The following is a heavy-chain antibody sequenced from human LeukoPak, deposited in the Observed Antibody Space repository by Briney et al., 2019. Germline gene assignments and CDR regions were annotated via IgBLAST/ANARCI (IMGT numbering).Heavy chain of an antibody. V-gene: IGHV1-18*01. J-gene: IGHJ3*02. Sequence: ASVKVSCKASGGTFSSYAISWVRQAPGQGLEWMGWISAYNGNTNYAQKLQGRVTMTTDTSTSTAYMELRSLRSDDTAVYYCARGGSGSYYPTSAAFDIWGQGTMVTVSS. CDR3: ARGGSGSYYPTSAAFDI. D-gene: IGHD3-10*01. CDR2: ISAYNGNT. CDR1: GGTFSSYA.